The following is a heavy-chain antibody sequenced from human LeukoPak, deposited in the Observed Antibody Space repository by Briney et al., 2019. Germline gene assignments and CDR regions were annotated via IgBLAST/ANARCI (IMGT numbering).Heavy chain of an antibody. J-gene: IGHJ4*02. CDR2: INSDGSST. D-gene: IGHD7-27*01. CDR3: ARHLGTCSDH. V-gene: IGHV3-74*01. CDR1: GFTFSGYW. Sequence: PGGSLRLSCAASGFTFSGYWMYWVRQAPGKGLVWASLINSDGSSTNYADSVKGRFTISRDNAKNTLYLQVNSLRADDTAVYYCARHLGTCSDHWGQGTLVTVSS.